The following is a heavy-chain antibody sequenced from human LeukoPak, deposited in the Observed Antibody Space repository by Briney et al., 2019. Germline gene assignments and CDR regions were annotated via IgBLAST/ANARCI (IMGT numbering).Heavy chain of an antibody. J-gene: IGHJ4*02. Sequence: ASVKVSCKASGCTFTGYYMHWVRQAPGQGLEWMGWINPNSGATNYAQKFQGRVTMTRDTSISTAYMELSRLRSDDTAVYYCARDPAIYYGSDYYFDYWGQGTLVTVSS. D-gene: IGHD3-10*01. CDR1: GCTFTGYY. CDR2: INPNSGAT. V-gene: IGHV1-2*02. CDR3: ARDPAIYYGSDYYFDY.